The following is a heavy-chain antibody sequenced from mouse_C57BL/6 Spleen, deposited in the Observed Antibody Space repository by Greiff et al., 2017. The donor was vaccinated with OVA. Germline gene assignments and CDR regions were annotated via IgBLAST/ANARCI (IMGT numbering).Heavy chain of an antibody. Sequence: QVQLQQPGAELVKPGASVKLSCKASGYTFTSYWMQWVKQRPGQGLEWIGEIDPSASYTNYNQKFKGKATLAVDTSSSTAYMQLSSLTSEDSAVYYCAIPLFAYWGQGTLVTGAA. CDR3: AIPLFAY. CDR2: IDPSASYT. CDR1: GYTFTSYW. J-gene: IGHJ3*01. V-gene: IGHV1-50*01.